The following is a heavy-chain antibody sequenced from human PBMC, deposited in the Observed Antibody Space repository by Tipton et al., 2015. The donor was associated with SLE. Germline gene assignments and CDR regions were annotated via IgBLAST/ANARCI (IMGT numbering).Heavy chain of an antibody. CDR3: AREVGGSYYDYYYYYMDV. D-gene: IGHD1-26*01. CDR2: IYYSGST. J-gene: IGHJ6*03. Sequence: TLSLTCAVYGGSFSGYYWSWIRQPPGKGLEWIGYIYYSGSTNYNPSLTSRVTISVDTSKNQFSLNLSSVTAADTAVYYCAREVGGSYYDYYYYYMDVWGKGTTV. V-gene: IGHV4-59*01. CDR1: GGSFSGYY.